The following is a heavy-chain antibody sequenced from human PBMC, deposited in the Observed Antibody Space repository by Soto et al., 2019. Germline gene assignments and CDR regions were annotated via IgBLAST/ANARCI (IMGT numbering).Heavy chain of an antibody. CDR3: ARLYSRDDWYYYYYMDV. D-gene: IGHD6-13*01. CDR1: GGSISSSSYY. Sequence: SETLSLTCTVSGGSISSSSYYWGWIRQPPGKGLEWIGSIYYSGSTYYNPSLKSRVTISVDTSKNQFSLKLSSVTAADTAVYYCARLYSRDDWYYYYYMDVWGKGTTVTVSS. J-gene: IGHJ6*03. CDR2: IYYSGST. V-gene: IGHV4-39*07.